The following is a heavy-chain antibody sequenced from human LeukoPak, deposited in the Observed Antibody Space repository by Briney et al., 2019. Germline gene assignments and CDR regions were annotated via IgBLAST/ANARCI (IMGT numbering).Heavy chain of an antibody. Sequence: GGSLRLSCAASGFTFSSYWMHWVRQAPGKGLGWVSAISGSGSGTDYADSVKGRFTISRDNSKNTVYLQMNSLRAEDSAIYYCAKDIRGYNRPVDYWGQGTLVTVST. CDR2: ISGSGSGT. CDR3: AKDIRGYNRPVDY. J-gene: IGHJ4*02. V-gene: IGHV3-23*01. D-gene: IGHD3-10*01. CDR1: GFTFSSYW.